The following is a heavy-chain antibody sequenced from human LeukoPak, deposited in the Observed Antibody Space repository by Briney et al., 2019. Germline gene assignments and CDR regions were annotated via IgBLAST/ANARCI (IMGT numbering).Heavy chain of an antibody. V-gene: IGHV4-59*01. CDR1: GGSINTYY. CDR2: IYYTGST. CDR3: ARGADAFDM. J-gene: IGHJ3*02. Sequence: SETLSLTCTVSGGSINTYYWSWLRQPPGKGLEWLGYIYYTGSTNYNPSLKSRVTISVDTSRNQFSLKLTSVTAADTAVYYCARGADAFDMWGQGTMVIVSS.